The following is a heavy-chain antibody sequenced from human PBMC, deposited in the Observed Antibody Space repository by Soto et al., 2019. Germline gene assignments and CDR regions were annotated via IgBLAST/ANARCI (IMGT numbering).Heavy chain of an antibody. Sequence: SQALSLTCSGSGGSQGSHCWTWIRQPAGKPMEWIGRIYTGGGTHYNPSLKSRVTISLDTSNNQFSLRLSSVTAADTARYSCARGRRVSNWLDLWGQGILVT. CDR3: ARGRRVSNWLDL. CDR2: IYTGGGT. CDR1: GGSQGSHC. J-gene: IGHJ5*02. D-gene: IGHD3-10*01. V-gene: IGHV4-4*07.